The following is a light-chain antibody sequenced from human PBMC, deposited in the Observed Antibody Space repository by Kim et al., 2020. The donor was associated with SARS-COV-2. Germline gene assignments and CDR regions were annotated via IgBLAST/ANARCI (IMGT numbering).Light chain of an antibody. Sequence: GGTVTLTFGSSTGAVTDGHYPYWFQQKPGQAPKTLIYNINNRHSWTPARFSGSLLGGKAALILLGAQPEDEADYYCLLSYSAVLVLFGGGTQLTVL. V-gene: IGLV7-46*02. CDR2: NIN. CDR1: TGAVTDGHY. CDR3: LLSYSAVLVL. J-gene: IGLJ2*01.